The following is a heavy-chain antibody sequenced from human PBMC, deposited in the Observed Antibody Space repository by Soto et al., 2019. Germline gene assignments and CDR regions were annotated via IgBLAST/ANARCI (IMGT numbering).Heavy chain of an antibody. J-gene: IGHJ4*02. D-gene: IGHD1-1*01. V-gene: IGHV3-11*06. CDR2: ISGASDRT. Sequence: PGGSLRLSCAASGFAISDYYMTWVRQAPGEGLEWISYISGASDRTDYADSVKGRFTISRDNARNSLFLQMNSLRVEDTAVYYCVRANWNVDYWGRGTLVTVSS. CDR3: VRANWNVDY. CDR1: GFAISDYY.